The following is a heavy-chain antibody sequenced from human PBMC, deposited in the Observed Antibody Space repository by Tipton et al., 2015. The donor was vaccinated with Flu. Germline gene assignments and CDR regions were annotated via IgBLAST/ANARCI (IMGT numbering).Heavy chain of an antibody. J-gene: IGHJ5*02. CDR3: ARQVPSPFWFDP. CDR2: IYYLGGT. CDR1: GGSISSSSYY. Sequence: TLSLTCTVSGGSISSSSYYWGWIRQPPGGGLEWIGSIYYLGGTYYNSSLKSRVTISVDTSKNQISLKLNSVTAADTAVYYCARQVPSPFWFDPWGQGTLVTVSS. D-gene: IGHD2-2*01. V-gene: IGHV4-39*01.